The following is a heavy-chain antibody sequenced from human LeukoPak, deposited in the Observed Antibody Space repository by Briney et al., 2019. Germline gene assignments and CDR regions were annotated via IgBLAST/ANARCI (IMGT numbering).Heavy chain of an antibody. D-gene: IGHD3-16*01. V-gene: IGHV3-7*01. J-gene: IGHJ4*02. CDR1: GFTFSSYW. Sequence: GGSLRLSCAASGFTFSSYWVSWVRQAPGKGLEWVANIKQDGSEKYYVDSVKGRFTISRDNAENSLYLQMNSLRAEDTALYYCASGRQLGYWGQGTLVTVSS. CDR2: IKQDGSEK. CDR3: ASGRQLGY.